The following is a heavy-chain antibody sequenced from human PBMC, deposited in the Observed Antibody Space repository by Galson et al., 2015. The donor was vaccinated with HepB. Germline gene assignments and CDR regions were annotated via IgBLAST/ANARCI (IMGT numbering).Heavy chain of an antibody. Sequence: PALVKPTQTLTLTCTFSGFSLSTSGVGVGWIRQPPGKALEWLALIYWDDDKRYSPSLKSRLTITKDTSKNQVVLTMTNMDPVDTATYYCAHSWPPEGSYASGDGDWFDPWGQGTLVTVSS. D-gene: IGHD3-10*01. J-gene: IGHJ5*02. CDR2: IYWDDDK. CDR1: GFSLSTSGVG. CDR3: AHSWPPEGSYASGDGDWFDP. V-gene: IGHV2-5*02.